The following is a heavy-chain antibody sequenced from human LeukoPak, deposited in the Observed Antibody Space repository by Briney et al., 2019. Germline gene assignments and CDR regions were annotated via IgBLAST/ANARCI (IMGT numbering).Heavy chain of an antibody. CDR3: ARLVGGDSRDY. CDR2: IYPGDSDT. CDR1: GYSFTNYW. Sequence: GECLKISCMGSGYSFTNYWIGWVRQMPGNGLEWMEIIYPGDSDTRYSPSFQGQVTISADKSISTAYLQWSSLKASDTAMYYCARLVGGDSRDYWGQGTLVTVSS. V-gene: IGHV5-51*01. D-gene: IGHD4-17*01. J-gene: IGHJ4*02.